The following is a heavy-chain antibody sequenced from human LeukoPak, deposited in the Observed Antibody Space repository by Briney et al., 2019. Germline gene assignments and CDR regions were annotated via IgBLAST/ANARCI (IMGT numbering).Heavy chain of an antibody. CDR2: ISLNGGSR. Sequence: PGGSLRLSCAASGFTFDDYGMSWVRQAPGKGLEWVSGISLNGGSRGYADSVKGRFTISRDNAKNSLYLQMNSLRAEDTALYYCVRSITMFQYWGQGTLVTVSS. D-gene: IGHD3-10*01. V-gene: IGHV3-20*04. CDR3: VRSITMFQY. CDR1: GFTFDDYG. J-gene: IGHJ1*01.